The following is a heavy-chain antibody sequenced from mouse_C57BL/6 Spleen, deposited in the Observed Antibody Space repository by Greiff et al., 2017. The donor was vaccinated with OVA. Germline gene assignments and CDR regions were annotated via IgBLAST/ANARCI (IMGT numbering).Heavy chain of an antibody. CDR2: IYPGDGDT. CDR1: GYAFSSSW. Sequence: QVQLKESGPELVKPGASVKISCKASGYAFSSSWMNWVKQRPGKGLEWIGRIYPGDGDTNYNGKFKGKATLTADKSSSTAYMQLSSLTSEDSAVYFCARDETSYLDYWGQGTTLTVSS. V-gene: IGHV1-82*01. CDR3: ARDETSYLDY. J-gene: IGHJ2*01.